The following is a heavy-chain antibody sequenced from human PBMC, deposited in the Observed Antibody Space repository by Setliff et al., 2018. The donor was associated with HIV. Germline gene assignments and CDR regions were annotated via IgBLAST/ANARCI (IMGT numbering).Heavy chain of an antibody. CDR1: GGSLSGSY. V-gene: IGHV4-34*01. CDR3: ARDVSGSPFDS. J-gene: IGHJ4*02. CDR2: VNHSGST. D-gene: IGHD1-26*01. Sequence: PSETLSLTCGVSGGSLSGSYWSWIRQSPEKGLEWIGEVNHSGSTNYHPSLKSRVTISVDTSKNQFFLKLSSVAAADTAVYYCARDVSGSPFDSWGQGTLVTVSS.